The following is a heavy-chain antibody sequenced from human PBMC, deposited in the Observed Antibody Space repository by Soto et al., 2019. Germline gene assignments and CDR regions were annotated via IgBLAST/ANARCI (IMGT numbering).Heavy chain of an antibody. D-gene: IGHD6-13*01. CDR3: AKGAAAGPSYSYYYLDV. Sequence: GGSLRLSCAASGFTFSRHGMHWVRQAPGKGLEWVALISYDGTNKYFTDSVEGRFTISRDSSKNTLYLQMNSLRAEDTAVYYCAKGAAAGPSYSYYYLDVWGKGTTVTVSS. CDR2: ISYDGTNK. J-gene: IGHJ6*03. CDR1: GFTFSRHG. V-gene: IGHV3-30*18.